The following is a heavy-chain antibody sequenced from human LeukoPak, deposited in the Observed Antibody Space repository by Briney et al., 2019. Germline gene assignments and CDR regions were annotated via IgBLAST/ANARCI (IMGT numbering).Heavy chain of an antibody. V-gene: IGHV3-9*01. CDR3: ARDKVVGPTICDY. CDR1: GFTFDDYA. CDR2: ISWNSGSI. J-gene: IGHJ4*02. Sequence: PGRSLRLSCAASGFTFDDYAMHWVRQAPGKGLEWVSGISWNSGSIGYADSVKGRFTISRDNAKNSLYLQMNSLRAEDTAVYYCARDKVVGPTICDYWGQGALVTVSS. D-gene: IGHD1-26*01.